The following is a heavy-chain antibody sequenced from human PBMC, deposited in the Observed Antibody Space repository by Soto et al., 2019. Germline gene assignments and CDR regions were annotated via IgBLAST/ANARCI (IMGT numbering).Heavy chain of an antibody. CDR2: ISSSSSYI. V-gene: IGHV3-21*01. CDR3: ARGQQELTDY. J-gene: IGHJ4*02. Sequence: EVQLVESGGGLVKPGGSLRLSCAASGFTFSSYSMNWVRQAPGKGLEWVSSISSSSSYIYYADSVKGRFTISRDNAKNLLYLQMNRLRAEDKAVYYCARGQQELTDYRGPGTPVNVPS. CDR1: GFTFSSYS. D-gene: IGHD6-13*01.